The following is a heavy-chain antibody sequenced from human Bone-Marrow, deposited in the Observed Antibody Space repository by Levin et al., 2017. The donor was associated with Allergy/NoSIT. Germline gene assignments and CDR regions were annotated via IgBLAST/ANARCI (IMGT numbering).Heavy chain of an antibody. CDR2: ISTSTRYI. CDR1: GFTFSSYS. J-gene: IGHJ4*02. Sequence: GGSLRLSCAASGFTFSSYSMNWVRQAPGKGLEWVSSISTSTRYIYYADSVKGRFTISRDNAKNSLYLQMNSLRAEDTAVYYCSDSGHDSDRFDNWGQGTLVTVSS. CDR3: SDSGHDSDRFDN. D-gene: IGHD5-12*01. V-gene: IGHV3-21*01.